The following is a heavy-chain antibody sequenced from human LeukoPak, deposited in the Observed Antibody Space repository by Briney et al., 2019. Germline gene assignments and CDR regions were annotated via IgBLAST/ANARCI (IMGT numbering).Heavy chain of an antibody. CDR3: ARASYSIGYNWFDP. CDR2: INHSGST. Sequence: GSLRLSCAASGFTFSSYWMSWVRQPPGKGLEWIGEINHSGSTNYNPSLKSRVTISVDTSKNQFSLKLSSVTAADTAVYYCARASYSIGYNWFDPWGQGTLVTVTS. J-gene: IGHJ5*02. D-gene: IGHD1-26*01. CDR1: GFTFSSYW. V-gene: IGHV4-34*01.